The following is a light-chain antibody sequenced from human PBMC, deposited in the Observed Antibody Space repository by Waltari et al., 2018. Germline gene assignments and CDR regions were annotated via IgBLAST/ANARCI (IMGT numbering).Light chain of an antibody. CDR3: QQYYTTPRT. Sequence: DIVMTQSPDFLAVSLGERATINCRSSQSVFFTSIAKHYLAWFQQKSGQSPKLLIYWASTRQSGVPDRFSGSGSGTEFSLTIDNLQAEDVAVYYCQQYYTTPRTFGQGTKLEIK. J-gene: IGKJ2*01. CDR1: QSVFFTSIAKHY. CDR2: WAS. V-gene: IGKV4-1*01.